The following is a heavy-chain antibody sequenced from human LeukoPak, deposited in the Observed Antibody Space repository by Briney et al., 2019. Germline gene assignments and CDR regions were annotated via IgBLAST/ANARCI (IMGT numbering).Heavy chain of an antibody. D-gene: IGHD4-17*01. Sequence: PSETLSLTCTVSGGSISYYWSWSRPSPGKGGGGIGYIYYTGTTNYNPSLKSRVTISVDTSKNQFSLQLRSVTAADTAVYYCAREDPQTTVPEGMDVWGQGTTVTVSS. V-gene: IGHV4-59*01. J-gene: IGHJ6*02. CDR1: GGSISYY. CDR3: AREDPQTTVPEGMDV. CDR2: IYYTGTT.